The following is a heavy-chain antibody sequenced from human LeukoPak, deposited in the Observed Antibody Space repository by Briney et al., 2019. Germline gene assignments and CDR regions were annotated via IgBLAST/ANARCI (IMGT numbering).Heavy chain of an antibody. J-gene: IGHJ4*02. Sequence: GGSLRLSCAASGFTFSSYAMSWVRQAPGKGLEWVSAISGSGGSTYYADSVKGRFTISRDNAKNSLYLQMNSLGAEDTAVYYCARDRPAAALDYWGQGTLVTVSS. CDR2: ISGSGGST. CDR3: ARDRPAAALDY. D-gene: IGHD2-2*01. CDR1: GFTFSSYA. V-gene: IGHV3-23*01.